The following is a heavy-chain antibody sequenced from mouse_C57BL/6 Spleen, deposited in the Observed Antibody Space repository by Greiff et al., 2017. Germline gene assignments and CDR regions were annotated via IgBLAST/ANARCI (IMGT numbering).Heavy chain of an antibody. CDR1: GYTFTSYG. J-gene: IGHJ4*01. CDR2: IYPRSGNT. V-gene: IGHV1-81*01. Sequence: QVQLQQSGAELARPGASVKLSCKASGYTFTSYGISWVKQRTGQGLEWIGEIYPRSGNTYYNEKFKGKATLTADKYSSTAYMELRSLTSEDSAVYFCAPPPYYYGSSYVYAMDYWGQGTSVTVSS. CDR3: APPPYYYGSSYVYAMDY. D-gene: IGHD1-1*01.